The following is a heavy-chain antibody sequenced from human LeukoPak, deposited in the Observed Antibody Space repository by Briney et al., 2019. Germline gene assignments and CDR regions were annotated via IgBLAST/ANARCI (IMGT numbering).Heavy chain of an antibody. CDR2: IYTSGST. CDR3: GRVFDL. Sequence: KSSETLSLTCTVSGGSISSSSYYWGWIRQPPGKGLEWIGRIYTSGSTNYNPSLKSRVTISVDTSKNQFSLKLSSVTAADTAVYYCGRVFDLWGQGTLVTVSS. CDR1: GGSISSSSYY. J-gene: IGHJ5*02. V-gene: IGHV4-39*07.